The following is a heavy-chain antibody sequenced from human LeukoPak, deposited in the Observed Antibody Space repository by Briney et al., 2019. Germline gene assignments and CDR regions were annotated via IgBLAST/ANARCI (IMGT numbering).Heavy chain of an antibody. D-gene: IGHD6-13*01. J-gene: IGHJ4*02. CDR3: ARGSRGPRIAAAGTHDY. CDR1: GGSFSGYY. V-gene: IGHV4-34*01. CDR2: INHSGST. Sequence: PSETLSLTCAVYGGSFSGYYWSWIRQPPGKGLEWIGEINHSGSTNYNPSLKSRVTISVDTSKNQFSLKLSSVTAAATAVYYCARGSRGPRIAAAGTHDYWGQGTLVAVSS.